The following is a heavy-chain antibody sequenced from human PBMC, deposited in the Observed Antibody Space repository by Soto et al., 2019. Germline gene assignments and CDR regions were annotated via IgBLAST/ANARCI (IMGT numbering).Heavy chain of an antibody. CDR1: GGSISSYY. V-gene: IGHV4-59*01. CDR3: ASTYYDSSGYWPFDY. J-gene: IGHJ4*02. Sequence: SETLSLTCTVSGGSISSYYWSWIRQPPGKGLEWIGYIYYSGSTNYNPSLKSRVTISVDTSKNQFPLKLSSVTAADTAVYYCASTYYDSSGYWPFDYWGQGTLVTVSS. CDR2: IYYSGST. D-gene: IGHD3-22*01.